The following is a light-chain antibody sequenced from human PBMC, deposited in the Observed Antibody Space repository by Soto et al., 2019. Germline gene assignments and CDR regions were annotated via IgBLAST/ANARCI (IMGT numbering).Light chain of an antibody. J-gene: IGKJ3*01. Sequence: DIQLTQSPSFLSASVGDRVTITCRASQGISSYLAWYQQKPGKSPKLLIYAASTLQSGVPSRFSGSGAGTEFTLTLSSLQPEEFATYYCQQLNRYPFTFGPGTKVDIK. V-gene: IGKV1-9*01. CDR2: AAS. CDR1: QGISSY. CDR3: QQLNRYPFT.